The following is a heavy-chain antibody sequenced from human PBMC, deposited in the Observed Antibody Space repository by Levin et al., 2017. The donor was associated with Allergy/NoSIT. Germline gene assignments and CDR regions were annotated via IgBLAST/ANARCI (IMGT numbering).Heavy chain of an antibody. Sequence: GGSLRLSCAASGFTFSNAWMSWVRQAPGKGLEWVGRIKSKTDGGTTDYAAPVKGRFTISRDDSKNTLYLQMNSLKTEDTAVYYCTTEDDDFWSGDYMSDYWGQGTLVTVSS. J-gene: IGHJ4*02. CDR1: GFTFSNAW. D-gene: IGHD3-3*01. CDR3: TTEDDDFWSGDYMSDY. CDR2: IKSKTDGGTT. V-gene: IGHV3-15*01.